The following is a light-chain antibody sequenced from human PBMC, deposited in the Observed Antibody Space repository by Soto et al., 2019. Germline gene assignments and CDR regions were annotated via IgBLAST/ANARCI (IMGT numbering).Light chain of an antibody. CDR3: QQRTSSSPWT. CDR1: QSISTW. CDR2: KAS. V-gene: IGKV1-5*03. J-gene: IGKJ1*01. Sequence: DIQMTQSPSTLSASIGDRVTITCRASQSISTWLAWYQQKPGTAPKLLIYKASSLESGVPSRFSGSGSGTEFTLTISSLQPHDFATYYCQQRTSSSPWTFGQGTKVEIK.